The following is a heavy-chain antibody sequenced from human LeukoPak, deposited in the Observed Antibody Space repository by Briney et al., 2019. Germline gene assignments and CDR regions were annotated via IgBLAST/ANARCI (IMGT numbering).Heavy chain of an antibody. CDR3: ARASPGPLDY. V-gene: IGHV3-30*04. Sequence: PGGSLRLSCAASGFTFSSYAMHWVRQAPGKGLEWVALISYDESYKYYADSVKGRFTISRDTSKNTLYLQMNSLRPEDTAVYYCARASPGPLDYWGQGTLVTVSS. J-gene: IGHJ4*02. CDR1: GFTFSSYA. CDR2: ISYDESYK.